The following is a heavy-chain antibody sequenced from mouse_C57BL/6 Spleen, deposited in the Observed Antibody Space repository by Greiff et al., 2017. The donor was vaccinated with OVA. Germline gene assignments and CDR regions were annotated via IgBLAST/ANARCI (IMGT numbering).Heavy chain of an antibody. D-gene: IGHD1-1*01. CDR2: INPNNGGT. J-gene: IGHJ2*01. V-gene: IGHV1-26*01. CDR3: ARHYYGSSLPFDY. Sequence: EVQLQQSGPELVKPGASVKISCKASGYTFTDYYMNWVKQSHGQSLEWIGDINPNNGGTSYNQKFKGKATLTVDKSSSTAYMELRSLTSEDSAVYYCARHYYGSSLPFDYGGQGTTLTVSA. CDR1: GYTFTDYY.